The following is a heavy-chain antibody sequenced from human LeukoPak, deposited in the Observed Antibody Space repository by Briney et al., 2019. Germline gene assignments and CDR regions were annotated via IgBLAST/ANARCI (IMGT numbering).Heavy chain of an antibody. CDR1: GGSMSPYF. Sequence: SETLSLTCTVSGGSMSPYFRSWIRQPPGKGLEWIGYIYYSGSTNYNPSLKSRVTISVDTSKNQFPLKLSSVTAADTAVYYCARGSGYCSGGSCLGTPDYWGQGTLVTVSS. V-gene: IGHV4-59*01. D-gene: IGHD2-15*01. J-gene: IGHJ4*02. CDR2: IYYSGST. CDR3: ARGSGYCSGGSCLGTPDY.